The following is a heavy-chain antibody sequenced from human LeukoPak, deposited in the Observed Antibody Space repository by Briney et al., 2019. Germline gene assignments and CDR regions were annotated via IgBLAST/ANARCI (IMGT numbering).Heavy chain of an antibody. D-gene: IGHD1-26*01. CDR3: ARSMGALYYFDY. V-gene: IGHV3-30*01. CDR1: GFTFSSYA. J-gene: IGHJ4*02. CDR2: ISYDGSNN. Sequence: GGSLRLSCAASGFTFSSYAMHWVRQAPGKGLEWVAVISYDGSNNYYADSVKGRFTISRDNPKNTLYLQMNSLRAEDTAVYYCARSMGALYYFDYWGQGTLVTVSS.